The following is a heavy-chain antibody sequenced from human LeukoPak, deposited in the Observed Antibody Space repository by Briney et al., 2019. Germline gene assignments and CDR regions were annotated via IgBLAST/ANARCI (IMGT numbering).Heavy chain of an antibody. D-gene: IGHD3-10*01. CDR3: ARDSITMVRGVIASYYYYGMDV. J-gene: IGHJ6*02. CDR2: ISYDGSNK. CDR1: GFTFSSYG. Sequence: GGSLRLSCAASGFTFSSYGMHWVRQAPGKGLEWVAVISYDGSNKYYADSVKGRFTISRDNSKNTLYLQMNSLRAEDTAVYYCARDSITMVRGVIASYYYYGMDVWGQGTTVTVSS. V-gene: IGHV3-30*03.